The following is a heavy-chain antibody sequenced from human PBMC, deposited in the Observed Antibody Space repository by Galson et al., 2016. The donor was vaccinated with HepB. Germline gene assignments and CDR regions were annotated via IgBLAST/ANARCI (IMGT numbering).Heavy chain of an antibody. Sequence: ETLSLTCTVSGGSVSSGSYYWSWIRQPPGKGLEWIGYIYYSGSTNYNPSLKSRVTLSVDTSKNQFSLTMSSVAAADTAVYYCARGGSRQWLVDYWGQGALVTVSS. J-gene: IGHJ4*02. CDR2: IYYSGST. D-gene: IGHD6-19*01. CDR3: ARGGSRQWLVDY. CDR1: GGSVSSGSYY. V-gene: IGHV4-61*01.